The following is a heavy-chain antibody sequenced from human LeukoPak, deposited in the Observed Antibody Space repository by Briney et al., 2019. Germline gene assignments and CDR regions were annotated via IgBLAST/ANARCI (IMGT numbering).Heavy chain of an antibody. CDR1: CGSSTTTNW. D-gene: IGHD1-26*01. J-gene: IGHJ4*02. CDR2: VHLNGAT. V-gene: IGHV4-4*02. Sequence: PSGTLSLTCAVACGSSTTTNWWSWLRQPPGKGLEWIGEVHLNGATNYNPSRESRFSMSIDKSNNHLSLEVTSVTAADTDMYYCTRESGAFSPFGFWGQGTMVTVSS. CDR3: TRESGAFSPFGF.